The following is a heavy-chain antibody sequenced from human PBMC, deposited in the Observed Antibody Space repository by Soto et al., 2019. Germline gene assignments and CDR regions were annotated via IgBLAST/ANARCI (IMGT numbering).Heavy chain of an antibody. J-gene: IGHJ4*02. CDR3: ARLDLCYDY. D-gene: IGHD2-15*01. V-gene: IGHV4-31*01. Sequence: QVQLQESGPGLVKPSQTLSLTCNVSVGAITNDGYYWSWIRQHPGKALEWIGNIHYSGVTYYNPTLKSPTAISINIPKHQFSLKLNSVTAADTAVYYCARLDLCYDYWGQGILVTVSS. CDR1: VGAITNDGYY. CDR2: IHYSGVT.